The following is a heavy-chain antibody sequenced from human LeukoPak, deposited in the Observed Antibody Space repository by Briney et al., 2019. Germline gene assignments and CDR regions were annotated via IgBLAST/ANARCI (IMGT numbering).Heavy chain of an antibody. J-gene: IGHJ4*02. CDR2: INPNSGGT. V-gene: IGHV1-2*02. D-gene: IGHD5-18*01. CDR1: GYTFTGYY. Sequence: ASVKVSCKASGYTFTGYYMHWVRQAPGQGLEWMGWINPNSGGTNYAQKFQGRVTMTRDTSISTAYMELSRLRSDDTAVYYCARALRRGYSYGSGDYWGQGTLVTVSS. CDR3: ARALRRGYSYGSGDY.